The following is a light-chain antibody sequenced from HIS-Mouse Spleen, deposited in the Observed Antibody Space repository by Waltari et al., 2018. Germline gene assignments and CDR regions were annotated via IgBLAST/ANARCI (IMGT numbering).Light chain of an antibody. CDR3: QVWDSSSDHYV. CDR1: NIGSKS. J-gene: IGLJ1*01. CDR2: ADS. V-gene: IGLV3-21*02. Sequence: SYVLTQPPSVSVAPGQTARITCGGNNIGSKSVHWYQQKPGQAPVLVVYADSDRPSGIPELFSGSNSGNTATLTISRVEAGEEADYYCQVWDSSSDHYVFGTGTKVTVL.